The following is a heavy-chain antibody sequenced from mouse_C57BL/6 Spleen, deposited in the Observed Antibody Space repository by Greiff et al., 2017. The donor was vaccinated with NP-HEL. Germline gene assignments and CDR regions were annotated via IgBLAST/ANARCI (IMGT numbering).Heavy chain of an antibody. CDR2: ISSGGSYT. J-gene: IGHJ2*01. D-gene: IGHD4-1*01. CDR1: GFTFSSYG. CDR3: ARHRTGSYFDY. V-gene: IGHV5-6*01. Sequence: VQLRQSGGDLVKPGGSLKLSCAASGFTFSSYGMSWVRQTPDKRLEWVATISSGGSYTYYPDSVKGRFTISRDNAKNTLYLQMSSLKSEDTAMYYCARHRTGSYFDYWGQGTTLTVSS.